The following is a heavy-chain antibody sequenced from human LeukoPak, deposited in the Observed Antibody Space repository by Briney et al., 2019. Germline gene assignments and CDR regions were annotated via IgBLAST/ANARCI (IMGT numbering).Heavy chain of an antibody. D-gene: IGHD6-13*01. CDR2: IYWNDDK. CDR3: ARQIAAADFDY. J-gene: IGHJ4*02. Sequence: EPGPTLVKPTQTLTLTCTFSGFSLSTSGVGVGWIRQPPGKALEWLALIYWNDDKRYSPSLKSRLTITKDTSKNQVVLTMTNMDPVDTATYYCARQIAAADFDYWGQGTLVTVSS. CDR1: GFSLSTSGVG. V-gene: IGHV2-5*01.